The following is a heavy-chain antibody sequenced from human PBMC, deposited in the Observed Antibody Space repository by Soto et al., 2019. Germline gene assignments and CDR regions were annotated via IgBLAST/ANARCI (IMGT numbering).Heavy chain of an antibody. CDR3: ARYTAPSDV. D-gene: IGHD2-2*02. Sequence: QVQLVQSGAEVKKPGASVKVSCKASGYTFTSYAMNWVRQAPGQRLEWMGWINAGNGNTKYSQKFQGRFTIIRDTSESTPYMSLTRLRSQDTAAYDYARYTAPSDVWGQGTTVTVSS. J-gene: IGHJ6*02. CDR1: GYTFTSYA. V-gene: IGHV1-3*01. CDR2: INAGNGNT.